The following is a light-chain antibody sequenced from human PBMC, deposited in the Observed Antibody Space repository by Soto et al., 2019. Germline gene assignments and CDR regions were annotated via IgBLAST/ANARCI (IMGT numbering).Light chain of an antibody. CDR1: SSNIGAGYD. V-gene: IGLV1-40*01. J-gene: IGLJ2*01. Sequence: QSVRTQPPSVSGAPGQRVTVSCTGSSSNIGAGYDVHWYQQLPGTAPKLLIYGNSNRPSGVPDRFSGSKSGTLASLAITGLQAEDEADYYCQSYDSSLSGHVVFGGETKLTVL. CDR3: QSYDSSLSGHVV. CDR2: GNS.